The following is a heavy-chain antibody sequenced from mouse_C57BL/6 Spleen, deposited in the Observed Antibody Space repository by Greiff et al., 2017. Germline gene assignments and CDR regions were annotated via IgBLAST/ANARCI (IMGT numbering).Heavy chain of an antibody. V-gene: IGHV1-80*01. CDR2: IYPGDGDT. CDR1: GYAFSSYW. D-gene: IGHD5-1-1*01. J-gene: IGHJ2*01. Sequence: QVQLQQSGAELVKPGASVKISCKASGYAFSSYWMNWVKQRPGKGLEWIGQIYPGDGDTNYNGKFKGKATLTADKSSSTAYMQLSSLTSEDSAVYFCARPHTGHYFDYWGQGTTLTVSS. CDR3: ARPHTGHYFDY.